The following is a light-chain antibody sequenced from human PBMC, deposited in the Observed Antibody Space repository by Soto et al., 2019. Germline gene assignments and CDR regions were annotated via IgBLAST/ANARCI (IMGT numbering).Light chain of an antibody. CDR2: WAS. Sequence: DIVMTQSPDSRAVSLGERATINCKSSQSVLHSSNNKNYLAWYQQKPGQPPKLLIYWASTRESGVPDRFSGSGSGTDFTLTISSLQAEDVAVYSCQQYYTSPLTFGGGTKVEIK. CDR3: QQYYTSPLT. J-gene: IGKJ4*01. V-gene: IGKV4-1*01. CDR1: QSVLHSSNNKNY.